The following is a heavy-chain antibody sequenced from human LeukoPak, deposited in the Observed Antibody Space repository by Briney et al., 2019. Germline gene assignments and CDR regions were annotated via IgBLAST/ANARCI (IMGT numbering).Heavy chain of an antibody. CDR1: GGTFSSYA. J-gene: IGHJ3*02. V-gene: IGHV1-69*05. CDR2: IIPIFGTA. CDR3: ARAVVPAAISAFDI. D-gene: IGHD2-2*02. Sequence: SVKVSCKASGGTFSSYAISWVRQAPGQGLEWMGGIIPIFGTANYAQKFQGRVTITTDESTSTAYMELSSLRSEDTAVHYCARAVVPAAISAFDIWGQGTMVTVSS.